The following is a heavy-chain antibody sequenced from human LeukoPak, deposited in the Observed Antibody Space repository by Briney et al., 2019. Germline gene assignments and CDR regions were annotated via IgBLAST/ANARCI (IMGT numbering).Heavy chain of an antibody. D-gene: IGHD5-18*01. CDR1: GFTFISYW. V-gene: IGHV3-74*01. CDR3: ARDAPGNTALDY. Sequence: GGYLRRSCAASGFTFISYWMHWVRPAPGQGRVRVSRINGYGSSTDFADSVKGRFTTSRDNAKNTLYLQMNSLRAEDTAVYYCARDAPGNTALDYWGQGALVTVSS. J-gene: IGHJ4*02. CDR2: INGYGSST.